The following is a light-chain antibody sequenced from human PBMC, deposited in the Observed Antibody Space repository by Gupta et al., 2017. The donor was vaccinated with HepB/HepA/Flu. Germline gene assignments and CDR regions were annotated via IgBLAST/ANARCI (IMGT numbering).Light chain of an antibody. V-gene: IGKV2-28*01. CDR2: GGS. CDR3: MQRIEPPVT. J-gene: IGKJ5*01. CDR1: QSLLKNNGRTY. Sequence: DIVMTQSPFSLPVTPGESASISCRSSQSLLKNNGRTYLDWYLQKPGQSPQLLIYGGSNRAPGVPDRFSGSWSGTDFTLKISLGDAEDVGIYYCMQRIEPPVTFGQGTRLEI.